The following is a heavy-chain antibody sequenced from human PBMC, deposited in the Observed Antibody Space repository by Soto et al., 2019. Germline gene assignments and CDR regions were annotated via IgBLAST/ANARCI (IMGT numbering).Heavy chain of an antibody. D-gene: IGHD3-22*01. V-gene: IGHV6-1*01. CDR3: ARSQGYYDSSGPGAFDI. CDR1: GDSVSSNSAA. Sequence: SQTLSLTCAISGDSVSSNSAAWNWIRQPPSRGLEWLGRTYYRSKWYNDYEVSVKSRITINPDTSKNQFSLQLNSVTPEDTAVYYCARSQGYYDSSGPGAFDIWGQGTMVTVSS. J-gene: IGHJ3*02. CDR2: TYYRSKWYN.